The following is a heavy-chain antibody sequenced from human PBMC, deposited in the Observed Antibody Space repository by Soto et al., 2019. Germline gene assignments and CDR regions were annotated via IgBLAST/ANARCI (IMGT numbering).Heavy chain of an antibody. J-gene: IGHJ4*02. CDR3: ARGRTVRNYADDSSDYFYFFDY. Sequence: SETLSLTCTVSGDSISTFYWGWMRQSPGKELVWMGYVYYTGSTNYNPSLKSRVTISVDRSKNQFSLKLTSANAADTAVYYCARGRTVRNYADDSSDYFYFFDYWGQGTQVTVSS. V-gene: IGHV4-59*01. CDR2: VYYTGST. CDR1: GDSISTFY. D-gene: IGHD3-22*01.